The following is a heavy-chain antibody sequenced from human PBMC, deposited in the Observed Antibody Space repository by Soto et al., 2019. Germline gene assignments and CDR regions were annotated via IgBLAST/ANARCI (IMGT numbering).Heavy chain of an antibody. CDR3: ATANTPTYYYDSSGFYGFDC. CDR2: ISGGGAGT. J-gene: IGHJ4*02. CDR1: GFTFSSYA. V-gene: IGHV3-23*01. D-gene: IGHD3-22*01. Sequence: EVQLLESGGDLVQPGGSLRLSCAASGFTFSSYAMSWVRQAPGKGLEWVSAISGGGAGTYYADSVKGRFSISRDNSENTLYLQMNSLRAEDTAVYYCATANTPTYYYDSSGFYGFDCWGQGTLVTVSS.